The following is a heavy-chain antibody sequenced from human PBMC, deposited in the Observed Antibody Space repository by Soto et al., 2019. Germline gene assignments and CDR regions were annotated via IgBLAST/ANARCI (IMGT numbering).Heavy chain of an antibody. D-gene: IGHD3-10*01. CDR1: GFTFSTYW. CDR3: ARDLWGGGRDMDV. CDR2: INSDGSST. V-gene: IGHV3-74*01. J-gene: IGHJ6*02. Sequence: EVQLVESGGGLVQPGGSLRLSCAASGFTFSTYWIHWVRQAPGKGLVWVSRINSDGSSTNYADSVKGRFTISRDNAKNTLFLQMNSLRAEDTAVYYCARDLWGGGRDMDVWGQGTTVTVSS.